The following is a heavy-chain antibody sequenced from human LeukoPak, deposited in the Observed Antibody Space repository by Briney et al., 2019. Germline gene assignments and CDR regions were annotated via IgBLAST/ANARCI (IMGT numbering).Heavy chain of an antibody. CDR2: ISSSGSTI. V-gene: IGHV3-11*04. J-gene: IGHJ5*02. D-gene: IGHD4-11*01. CDR1: VFTFSDYY. CDR3: AKGATVTRSWFDP. Sequence: GGSLRLSCAASVFTFSDYYMSWIRQAPGKGLEWVSYISSSGSTIYYADSVKGRFTISRENAKNSLSLQMKRLRAEHTSVYLCAKGATVTRSWFDPWGQGTLVTVSS.